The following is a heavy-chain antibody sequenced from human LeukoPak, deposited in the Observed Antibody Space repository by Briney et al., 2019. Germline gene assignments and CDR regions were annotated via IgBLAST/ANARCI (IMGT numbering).Heavy chain of an antibody. CDR3: ARHRGGSSPSVFDS. CDR2: VYYSGST. J-gene: IGHJ4*02. D-gene: IGHD2-15*01. V-gene: IGHV4-39*01. CDR1: GGSISSYY. Sequence: SETLSLTCTVSGGSISSYYWSWIRQPPGKGLEWIGSVYYSGSTYYNPSLKSRVTISVDTSKNQFSLKMSSVTAADTTLFYCARHRGGSSPSVFDSWGQGTLVTVSS.